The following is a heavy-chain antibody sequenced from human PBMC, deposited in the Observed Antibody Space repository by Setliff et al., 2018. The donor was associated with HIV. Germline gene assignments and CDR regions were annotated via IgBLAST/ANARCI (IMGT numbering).Heavy chain of an antibody. J-gene: IGHJ3*02. CDR3: ARDRPNYYDSSGYAFDI. CDR2: ISSTSSYI. Sequence: LSLTCAVYGGSFSPYYWTWIRQPPGKGLEWVSYISSTSSYIYYADSVKGRFTISRDNAKNSLYLQMNSLRAEDTAVYYCARDRPNYYDSSGYAFDIWGQGTMVTVSS. D-gene: IGHD3-22*01. V-gene: IGHV3-11*06. CDR1: GGSFSPYY.